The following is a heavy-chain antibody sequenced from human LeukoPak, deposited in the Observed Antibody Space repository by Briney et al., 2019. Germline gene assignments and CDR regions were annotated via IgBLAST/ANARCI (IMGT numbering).Heavy chain of an antibody. CDR2: INHSGST. J-gene: IGHJ4*02. CDR1: GGSFSGYY. CDR3: ARAHYYDSSGVDY. Sequence: SETLSPTCAVYGGSFSGYYWSWIRQPPGKGLEWIGEINHSGSTNYNPSLKSRVTISVDTSKNQFSLKLSSVTAADTAVYYCARAHYYDSSGVDYWGQGTLVTVSS. D-gene: IGHD3-22*01. V-gene: IGHV4-34*01.